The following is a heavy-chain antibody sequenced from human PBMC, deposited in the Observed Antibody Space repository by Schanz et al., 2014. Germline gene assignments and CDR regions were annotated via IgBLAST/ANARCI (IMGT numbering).Heavy chain of an antibody. CDR3: ARDQSPYPNSSDVRYFDY. J-gene: IGHJ4*02. V-gene: IGHV1-18*01. Sequence: QVQLVQSGAEVKKPGASVKVACKTSGYTFNTYGICWVRLAPGQGLEWLGWISGNNGNTNYAQKLQGRVTMTTDTSTSTAYMELRSLRSDDTAVYYCARDQSPYPNSSDVRYFDYWGQGSLVTVSS. D-gene: IGHD6-6*01. CDR2: ISGNNGNT. CDR1: GYTFNTYG.